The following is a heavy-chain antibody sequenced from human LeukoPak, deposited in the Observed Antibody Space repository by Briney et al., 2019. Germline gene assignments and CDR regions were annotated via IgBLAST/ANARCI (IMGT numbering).Heavy chain of an antibody. D-gene: IGHD1-26*01. CDR2: INLGDSDT. V-gene: IGHV5-51*01. CDR1: GHRFTNHW. J-gene: IGHJ4*02. CDR3: ARRGVGATPIDY. Sequence: GESLQISCEVSGHRFTNHWIGWVRPMPGKGLEWMGNINLGDSDTKYSPSFQGQVTISLDKSISTAYLQWRSLKASDTAMYYCARRGVGATPIDYWGQGTLVTVSS.